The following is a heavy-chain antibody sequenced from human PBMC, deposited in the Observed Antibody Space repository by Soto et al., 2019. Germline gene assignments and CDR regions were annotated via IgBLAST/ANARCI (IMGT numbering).Heavy chain of an antibody. V-gene: IGHV3-64D*06. Sequence: GGSLRLSCSASGLTFSSYAMHWVRQPPGTGLEYVSAISSNGGSTYYADSVKGRFAISRDNAKITLYLHMSSLRAEDTAVYYCVKAYSSGWYSWFDLWGQGTLVTVSS. D-gene: IGHD6-19*01. CDR3: VKAYSSGWYSWFDL. CDR1: GLTFSSYA. CDR2: ISSNGGST. J-gene: IGHJ5*02.